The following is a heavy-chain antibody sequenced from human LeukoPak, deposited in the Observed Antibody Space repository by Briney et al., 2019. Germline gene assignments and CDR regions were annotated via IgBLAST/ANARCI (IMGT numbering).Heavy chain of an antibody. Sequence: SQTLSLTCAISGDSVSSNSAAWNCIRQSPSRGLECLGRTYYRSKWYNDYAVSVKSRITINPDTSKNQFSLQLNSVTPEDTAVYYCARDQAPIYSSGLDYWGQGTLVTVSS. D-gene: IGHD6-19*01. CDR1: GDSVSSNSAA. CDR2: TYYRSKWYN. J-gene: IGHJ4*02. CDR3: ARDQAPIYSSGLDY. V-gene: IGHV6-1*01.